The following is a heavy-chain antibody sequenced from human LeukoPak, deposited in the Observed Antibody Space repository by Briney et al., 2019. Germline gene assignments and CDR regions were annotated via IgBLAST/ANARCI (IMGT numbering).Heavy chain of an antibody. Sequence: PGGSLRLSCAVSGFNVSSHHMNWVRQAPGKGLEWVSVIYSGGFSGGGPHYADSVKGRFTVSRDNPKNTLYLQMNSLRAEDTAVYFCAKRGVVIRVILIGFHKEAYYFDSWGQGALVTVSS. V-gene: IGHV3-23*01. D-gene: IGHD3-9*01. CDR3: AKRGVVIRVILIGFHKEAYYFDS. CDR1: GFNVSSHH. CDR2: IYSGGFSGGGP. J-gene: IGHJ4*02.